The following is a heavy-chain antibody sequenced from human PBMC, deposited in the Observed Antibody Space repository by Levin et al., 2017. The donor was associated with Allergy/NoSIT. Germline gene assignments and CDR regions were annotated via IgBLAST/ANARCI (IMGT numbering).Heavy chain of an antibody. CDR3: AKDFGGIAVAGPVDGAFDI. Sequence: GGSLRLSCAASGFTFSSYAMSWVRQAPGKGLEWVSAISGSGGSTYYADSVKGRFTISRDNSKNTLYLQMNSLRAEDTAVYYCAKDFGGIAVAGPVDGAFDIWGQGTMVTVSS. CDR2: ISGSGGST. V-gene: IGHV3-23*01. D-gene: IGHD6-19*01. CDR1: GFTFSSYA. J-gene: IGHJ3*02.